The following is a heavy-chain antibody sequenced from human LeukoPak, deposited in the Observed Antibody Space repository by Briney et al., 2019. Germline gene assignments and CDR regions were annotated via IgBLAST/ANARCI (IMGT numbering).Heavy chain of an antibody. CDR1: GYTFTSYD. Sequence: ASVKVSCKASGYTFTSYDINWVRQATGQGLEWMGWMNPNSGNTGYAQKFQGRVTITRNTSISTAYMELSSLRSEDMAVYYCARAPTSLLWLGELFHYYYYYMDVWGKGTTVTVSS. CDR2: MNPNSGNT. D-gene: IGHD3-10*01. CDR3: ARAPTSLLWLGELFHYYYYYMDV. V-gene: IGHV1-8*03. J-gene: IGHJ6*03.